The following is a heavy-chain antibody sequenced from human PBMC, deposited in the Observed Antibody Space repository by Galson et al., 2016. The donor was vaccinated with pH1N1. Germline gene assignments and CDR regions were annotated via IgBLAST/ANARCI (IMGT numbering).Heavy chain of an antibody. CDR3: ARGSGSPGAYYYYGMDV. Sequence: QSGAEVKKPGESLKISCKSSGYSFTNYWIAWVRQMPGKGLQWMGIIYPSDSDTRYSPSFQGQVTISADKSISTAYLQWSSLKASDTAIYYCARGSGSPGAYYYYGMDVWGKGTTVTVSS. V-gene: IGHV5-51*03. CDR1: GYSFTNYW. CDR2: IYPSDSDT. J-gene: IGHJ6*04. D-gene: IGHD3-10*01.